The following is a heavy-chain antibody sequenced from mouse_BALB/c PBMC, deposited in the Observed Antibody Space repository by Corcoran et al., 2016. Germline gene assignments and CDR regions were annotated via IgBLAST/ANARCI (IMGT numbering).Heavy chain of an antibody. V-gene: IGHV1-77*01. CDR2: IYPGSGST. J-gene: IGHJ1*01. CDR1: GYTFTDYV. CDR3: ATYWYFDV. Sequence: QVQLQQSGPELVKPGASVKMSCKASGYTFTDYVINWVKQRTGQGLEWIGEIYPGSGSTYYNEKFKGKATLTADKSSNTAYMQLSSLTSEDSAVYFCATYWYFDVWGAGTTVTVSS.